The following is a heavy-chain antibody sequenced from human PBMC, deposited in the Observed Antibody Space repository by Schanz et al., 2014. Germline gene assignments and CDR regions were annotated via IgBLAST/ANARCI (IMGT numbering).Heavy chain of an antibody. CDR2: IYSGIGA. CDR3: ARGTDWNLHY. V-gene: IGHV3-NL1*01. Sequence: QVQLVESGGGVVQPGRSLRLSCAASGFTFSSYGMHWVRQAPGKGLEWVSVIYSGIGAYYADSVKDRFTVSRDNSKNTVYLQMNRLRAEDTAVYYCARGTDWNLHYWGQGALVTVSS. J-gene: IGHJ4*02. D-gene: IGHD1-1*01. CDR1: GFTFSSYG.